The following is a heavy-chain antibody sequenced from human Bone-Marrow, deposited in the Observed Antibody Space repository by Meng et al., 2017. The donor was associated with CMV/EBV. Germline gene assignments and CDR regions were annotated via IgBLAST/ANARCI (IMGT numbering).Heavy chain of an antibody. CDR2: IGTAGDT. CDR3: ARGFRYDFWRGYSGGGMDV. Sequence: ESLKISCAASGFPFSSYDMHWVRQATGKGLEWVSAIGTAGDTYYPGSVKGRFTISRENAKNSLYLQMNSLRAGDTAVYYCARGFRYDFWRGYSGGGMDVWVQGTTVTVSS. CDR1: GFPFSSYD. J-gene: IGHJ6*02. D-gene: IGHD3-3*01. V-gene: IGHV3-13*01.